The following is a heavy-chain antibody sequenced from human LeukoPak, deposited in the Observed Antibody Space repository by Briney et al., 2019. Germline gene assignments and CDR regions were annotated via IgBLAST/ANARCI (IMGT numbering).Heavy chain of an antibody. Sequence: SETLSLTCAVYGASFSDYYWSWIRQPPRKGLEWIGEVHHSGSTSFNPSLKSRVTISLDTSKSQFSLKLNSVTAADTAVYYCARARGLWQQLVPLDPWGQGTLVTVSS. CDR3: ARARGLWQQLVPLDP. CDR1: GASFSDYY. V-gene: IGHV4-34*01. J-gene: IGHJ5*02. CDR2: VHHSGST. D-gene: IGHD6-13*01.